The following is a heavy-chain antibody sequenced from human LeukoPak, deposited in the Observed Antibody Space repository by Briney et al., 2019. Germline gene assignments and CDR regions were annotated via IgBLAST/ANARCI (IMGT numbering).Heavy chain of an antibody. V-gene: IGHV3-74*01. D-gene: IGHD4-23*01. CDR3: ARDLIGGNSY. CDR2: INSDETST. Sequence: PGGSLRLSCAASGFTFSSYWMHWVRQAPGKGLVWVSCINSDETSTSYADSVKGRFTISRDNAKNTLYLQMNSLRAEDTAVYYCARDLIGGNSYWGQGTLVSVSS. CDR1: GFTFSSYW. J-gene: IGHJ4*02.